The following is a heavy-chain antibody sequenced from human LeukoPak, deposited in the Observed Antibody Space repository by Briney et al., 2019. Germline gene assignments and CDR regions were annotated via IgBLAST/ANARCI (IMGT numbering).Heavy chain of an antibody. CDR1: GYTFTSYG. CDR3: ARDANMYSSSSADY. Sequence: ASVKVSCKASGYTFTSYGISWVRQAPRQGLEWMGWISAYNGNTNYAQKLQGRVTMTTDTSTSTAYMELRSLRSDDTAVYYCARDANMYSSSSADYWGQGTLVTVSS. V-gene: IGHV1-18*01. J-gene: IGHJ4*02. CDR2: ISAYNGNT. D-gene: IGHD6-6*01.